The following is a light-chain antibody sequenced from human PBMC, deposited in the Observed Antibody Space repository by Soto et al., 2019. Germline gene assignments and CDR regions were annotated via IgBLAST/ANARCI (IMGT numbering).Light chain of an antibody. J-gene: IGKJ2*01. V-gene: IGKV3-20*01. CDR3: QQYGSSPRT. CDR1: QSVSSNH. CDR2: GAS. Sequence: DIVLTQSPGTLSLSPGERATLSCRASQSVSSNHLAWYQQKPGQPPRLLIYGASSRATGIPDRFSGSGSGTDFTLTISRLEPEDFAVYYCQQYGSSPRTFGQGTKVEIK.